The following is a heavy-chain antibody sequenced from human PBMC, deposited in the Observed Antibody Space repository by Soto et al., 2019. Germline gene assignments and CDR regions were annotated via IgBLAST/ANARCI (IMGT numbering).Heavy chain of an antibody. V-gene: IGHV5-51*01. D-gene: IGHD3-9*01. CDR3: ARRDMLNGYVYFDY. J-gene: IGHJ4*02. Sequence: ESLKISCEASGYTFTKYWVGWVRQMPGKGLEWMGIIYPGDSDTRYSPSFQGQVTISADKSINTAYLHWSSLEASDSATYYCARRDMLNGYVYFDYWGQGTPVTVSS. CDR2: IYPGDSDT. CDR1: GYTFTKYW.